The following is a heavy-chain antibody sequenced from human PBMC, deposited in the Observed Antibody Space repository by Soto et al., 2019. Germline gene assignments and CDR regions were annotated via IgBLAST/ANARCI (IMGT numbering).Heavy chain of an antibody. J-gene: IGHJ4*02. CDR1: GYTFTGHY. V-gene: IGHV1-2*02. CDR3: CRGRSEQIFFFY. D-gene: IGHD2-15*01. CDR2: IGPESGAT. Sequence: GASEEVSCKASGYTFTGHYIHCVGRAHQQGPEWVGEIGPESGATRYAQKFGGRVTMTMDTSITTVYVVLRNLSPDDTAVYYCCRGRSEQIFFFYWRQRTPVTVSS.